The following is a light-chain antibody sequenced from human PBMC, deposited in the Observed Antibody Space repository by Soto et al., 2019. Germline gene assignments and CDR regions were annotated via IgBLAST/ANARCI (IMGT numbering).Light chain of an antibody. CDR2: DNN. CDR1: RSNLGAGYD. V-gene: IGLV1-51*01. J-gene: IGLJ3*02. Sequence: QSVLTQPPSVSGAPGQRVTISCTGSRSNLGAGYDVHWYQHLPGTAPKVLIYDNNKRPSGIPDRFSGSKSGTSATLDITGLQTGDEADYYCGTWDSSLTTGMFGGGTKVTVL. CDR3: GTWDSSLTTGM.